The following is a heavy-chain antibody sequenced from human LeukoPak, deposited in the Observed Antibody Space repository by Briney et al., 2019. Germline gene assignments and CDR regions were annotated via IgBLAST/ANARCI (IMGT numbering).Heavy chain of an antibody. CDR3: ARMSYTYCGGDCYQYYFDY. CDR2: VFTSGST. CDR1: GGSISSGGFY. Sequence: SQTLSLTCTVSGGSISSGGFYWTWIRQPAGKGLEWIGRVFTSGSTNYSPSLESRVTISIDTSKNQFSLRLSSVTAADTAVYYCARMSYTYCGGDCYQYYFDYWGQGILVTVSS. V-gene: IGHV4-61*02. J-gene: IGHJ4*02. D-gene: IGHD2-21*02.